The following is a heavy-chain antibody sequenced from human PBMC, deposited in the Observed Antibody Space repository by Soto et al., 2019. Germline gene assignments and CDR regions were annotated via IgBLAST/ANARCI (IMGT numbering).Heavy chain of an antibody. CDR2: IYCSCST. CDR3: ARDSVLRGYSGYDSGSGAFDI. Sequence: PGGSLRLSCAASGFTVSSNYMSWVRQAPGKGLEWVSVIYCSCSTYYADSVKGRFTISRDNSKNTLYLQMNSLRAEDTAVYYCARDSVLRGYSGYDSGSGAFDIWGQGTMVTVSS. J-gene: IGHJ3*02. D-gene: IGHD5-12*01. V-gene: IGHV3-66*01. CDR1: GFTVSSNY.